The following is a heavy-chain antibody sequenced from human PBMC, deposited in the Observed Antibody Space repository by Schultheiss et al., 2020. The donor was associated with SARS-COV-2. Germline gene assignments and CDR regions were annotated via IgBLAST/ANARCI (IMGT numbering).Heavy chain of an antibody. V-gene: IGHV3-15*01. J-gene: IGHJ4*02. Sequence: GGSLRLSCAASGFTFSSYSMNWVRQAPGKGLEWVGRIKSKTDGGTTDYAAPVKGRFTISRDDSKNTLYLQMNSLKTEDTAVYYCTTIGDYLVIYYWGQGTLVTVSS. D-gene: IGHD4-17*01. CDR2: IKSKTDGGTT. CDR1: GFTFSSYS. CDR3: TTIGDYLVIYY.